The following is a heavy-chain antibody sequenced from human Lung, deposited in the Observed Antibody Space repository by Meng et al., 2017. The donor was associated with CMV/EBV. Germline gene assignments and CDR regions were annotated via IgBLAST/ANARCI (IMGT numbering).Heavy chain of an antibody. CDR1: GGSNSSGGYY. D-gene: IGHD1-26*01. CDR3: ARGSVRYSSDAFHI. J-gene: IGHJ3*02. CDR2: ISYVGDT. Sequence: GSLRLSCTVSGGSNSSGGYYCGWIRQPPGKGLDCIATISYVGDTHYDPSLKSRVTISVDTSKKQGSLKLTSVTAADTAVYYCARGSVRYSSDAFHIWGQGTVVTVSS. V-gene: IGHV4-39*07.